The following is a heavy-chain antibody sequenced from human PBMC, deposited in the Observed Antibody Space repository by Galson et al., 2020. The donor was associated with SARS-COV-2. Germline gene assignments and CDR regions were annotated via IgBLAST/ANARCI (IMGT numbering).Heavy chain of an antibody. CDR2: INHSGTT. CDR1: GGTFSGYC. J-gene: IGHJ3*02. Sequence: SETLSITCAVYGGTFSGYCWSWIRQPPGKGLEWIGEINHSGTTNYHPSLKSRITMSVDMSKNQFSLKLSSVTAADTAVYYCARAPDVDILTGDYADGFDIWGQGTMVTVSS. D-gene: IGHD3-9*01. CDR3: ARAPDVDILTGDYADGFDI. V-gene: IGHV4-34*01.